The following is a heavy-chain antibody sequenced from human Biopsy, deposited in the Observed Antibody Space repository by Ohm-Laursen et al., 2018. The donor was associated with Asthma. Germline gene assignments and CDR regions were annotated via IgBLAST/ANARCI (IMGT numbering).Heavy chain of an antibody. CDR3: ARAGQCSSTSCYNPGWFDP. V-gene: IGHV4-34*01. D-gene: IGHD2-2*01. CDR1: GGSFSGYY. J-gene: IGHJ5*02. Sequence: PSQTLSLTCVVYGGSFSGYYWSWIRQPPGKGLEWIGEINHSGSTNYNPSLKSRVTISVDTSKNQFSLKLSSVTAADTAVYYCARAGQCSSTSCYNPGWFDPWGQGTLVTVSS. CDR2: INHSGST.